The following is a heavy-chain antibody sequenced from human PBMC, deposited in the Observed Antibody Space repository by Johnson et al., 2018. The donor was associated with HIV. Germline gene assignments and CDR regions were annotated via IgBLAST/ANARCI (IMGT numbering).Heavy chain of an antibody. Sequence: QVQLVESGGGVVQPGRSLRLSCAASGFTFRSYGMHWVRQAPGKGLEWVAFVSYDGTNEFYADSVKGRFTVSRDSSKNTRFLQMKSLRAEDTAVYYCAKWSIVGATFSDAFDIWGQGTMVTVSS. CDR1: GFTFRSYG. V-gene: IGHV3-30*18. D-gene: IGHD1-26*01. CDR3: AKWSIVGATFSDAFDI. J-gene: IGHJ3*02. CDR2: VSYDGTNE.